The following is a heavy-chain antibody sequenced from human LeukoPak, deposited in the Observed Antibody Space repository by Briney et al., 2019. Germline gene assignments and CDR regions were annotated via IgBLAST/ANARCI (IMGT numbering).Heavy chain of an antibody. Sequence: SETLSLTCAVYGGSFSGYYWSWIRQPPGKGLEWIGEINHSGSTNYNPSLKSRVTISVDTSKNQFSLKLSSVTAADTAEYYCARERIAVAGTDYWGQGTLVTVSS. CDR3: ARERIAVAGTDY. CDR1: GGSFSGYY. V-gene: IGHV4-34*01. CDR2: INHSGST. J-gene: IGHJ4*02. D-gene: IGHD6-19*01.